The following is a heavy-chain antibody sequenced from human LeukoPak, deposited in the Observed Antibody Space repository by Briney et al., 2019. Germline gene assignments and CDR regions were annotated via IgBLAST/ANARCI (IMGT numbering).Heavy chain of an antibody. CDR1: GGSISSYY. CDR3: ARGPHSSAYSSFDF. CDR2: IYYSGST. J-gene: IGHJ4*02. V-gene: IGHV4-59*01. Sequence: SETLSLTCTVSGGSISSYYWSWIRQPPGKGLEWIGYIYYSGSTNYNPSLRSRVTISVDTSKNQFSLKLSSVTTADTAVYYCARGPHSSAYSSFDFWGQGFLVTVSS. D-gene: IGHD3-22*01.